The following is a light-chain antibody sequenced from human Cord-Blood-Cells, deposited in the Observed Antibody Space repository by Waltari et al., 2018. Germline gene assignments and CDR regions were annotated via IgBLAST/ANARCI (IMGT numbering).Light chain of an antibody. V-gene: IGLV2-14*01. CDR2: EVS. CDR3: SSYTSSSTRV. Sequence: SALTQPASVSRSPGPSITLSSTGTSRDVGGANYVSWYQQHPGKAPKLMIYEVSNRPSGVSNRFSGSKSGNTASLTISGLQAEDEADYYCSSYTSSSTRVFGTGTKVTVL. CDR1: SRDVGGANY. J-gene: IGLJ1*01.